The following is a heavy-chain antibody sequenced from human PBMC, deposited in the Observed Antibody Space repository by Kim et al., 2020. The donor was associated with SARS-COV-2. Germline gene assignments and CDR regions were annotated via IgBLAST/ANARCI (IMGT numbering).Heavy chain of an antibody. Sequence: ASVKVSCKASGYTFNKYPIHWVRQAPGQGLEWMRWINTDTGNPTYAQGFTGRFVFSLDTSVSTAYLQINRLKTEDTAIYYCASRPPPYSADPFHIWGQGT. CDR3: ASRPPPYSADPFHI. CDR1: GYTFNKYP. CDR2: INTDTGNP. D-gene: IGHD6-13*01. J-gene: IGHJ3*02. V-gene: IGHV7-4-1*02.